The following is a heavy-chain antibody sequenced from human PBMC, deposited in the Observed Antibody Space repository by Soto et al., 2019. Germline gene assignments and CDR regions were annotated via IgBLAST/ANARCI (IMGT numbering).Heavy chain of an antibody. CDR2: ISWNSGSM. J-gene: IGHJ3*02. D-gene: IGHD1-20*01. CDR1: GFTFHDFA. V-gene: IGHV3-9*01. CDR3: AKDKGYNWNDVAAFDI. Sequence: VQLVESGGGLVQPGTPLRISCAASGFTFHDFAMHWVRQAPGKGLEWVSGISWNSGSMGYADSVNGRVTISRDNAMNSLYLQMNSLRAEDTALYYCAKDKGYNWNDVAAFDIWGQGTMVTVSS.